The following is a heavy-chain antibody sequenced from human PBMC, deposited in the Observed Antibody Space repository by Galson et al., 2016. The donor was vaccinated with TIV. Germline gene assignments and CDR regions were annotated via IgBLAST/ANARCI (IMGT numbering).Heavy chain of an antibody. CDR2: ISGRGGTT. V-gene: IGHV3-23*01. CDR1: GFSLSDYA. J-gene: IGHJ4*02. CDR3: AKDRGSYEAFDY. Sequence: SLRLSCAASGFSLSDYAMTWVRQAPGKGLEWVSDISGRGGTTHYADSVKGRFTVSRDNSDNTLFQHMDRLKVEDTAMYYCAKDRGSYEAFDYWGQGVLVTVSS. D-gene: IGHD5-12*01.